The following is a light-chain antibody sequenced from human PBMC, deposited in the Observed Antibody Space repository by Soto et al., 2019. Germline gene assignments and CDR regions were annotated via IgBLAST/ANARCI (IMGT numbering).Light chain of an antibody. J-gene: IGKJ2*01. CDR3: QQYSTYLFT. V-gene: IGKV1-5*03. CDR2: KAS. CDR1: QSVSTW. Sequence: DIQMTQSPSTLSASVGDRVTITCRASQSVSTWLAWFQQKPGKAPRLLIYKASTLGSGVPSRFSGSGSGTDFTLTINSLQPDDFATYYCQQYSTYLFTFGQGTTLEIK.